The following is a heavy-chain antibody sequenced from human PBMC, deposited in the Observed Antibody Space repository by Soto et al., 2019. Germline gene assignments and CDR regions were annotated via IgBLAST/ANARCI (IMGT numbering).Heavy chain of an antibody. CDR2: IYWDDDK. V-gene: IGHV2-5*02. Sequence: QITLKDSGPTLVKPTQTLTLTCTFSGFSLTSPAVGVNWIRQPPGKALKWLALIYWDDDKQYSPSLKSRLTITQDTSKNPVVLTMTNMDPVDTASYYCAHGSGWLSDYWGQGTLVTVSS. CDR3: AHGSGWLSDY. D-gene: IGHD6-19*01. J-gene: IGHJ4*02. CDR1: GFSLTSPAVG.